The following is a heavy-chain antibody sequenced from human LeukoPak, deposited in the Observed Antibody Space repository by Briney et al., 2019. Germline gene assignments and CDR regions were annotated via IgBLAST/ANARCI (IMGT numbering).Heavy chain of an antibody. V-gene: IGHV3-21*01. D-gene: IGHD3-3*01. CDR3: ASYNFWSGYRVDY. CDR2: ISSSSSYI. J-gene: IGHJ4*02. CDR1: GFTFSSYS. Sequence: GGSLRLSCAASGFTFSSYSMNWVRQAPGKGLEWVSSISSSSSYIYYADSVKGRFTISRDNAKNSLYLQMNSLRAEDTAVYYCASYNFWSGYRVDYWGQGTLVTVSS.